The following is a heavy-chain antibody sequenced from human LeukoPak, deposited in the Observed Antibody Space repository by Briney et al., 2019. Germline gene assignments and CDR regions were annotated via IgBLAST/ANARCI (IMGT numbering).Heavy chain of an antibody. D-gene: IGHD6-19*01. CDR2: INWNGGKT. CDR3: ARGLWAAVAGDYFDY. V-gene: IGHV3-20*04. J-gene: IGHJ4*02. CDR1: GFNFDNYD. Sequence: PGGSLRLSCAASGFNFDNYDMSWVRQAPGRELEWVSGINWNGGKTGYAESVKGRFTISRDNAKNSLYMQMNSLRDEDTALYYCARGLWAAVAGDYFDYWGQGTLVTVSS.